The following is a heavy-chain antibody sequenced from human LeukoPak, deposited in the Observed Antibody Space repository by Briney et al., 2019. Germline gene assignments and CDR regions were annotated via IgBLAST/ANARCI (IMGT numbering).Heavy chain of an antibody. CDR1: GGSISSGGYS. CDR3: ARDSYYYDSSGHEPAGFDY. D-gene: IGHD3-22*01. V-gene: IGHV4-30-4*07. J-gene: IGHJ4*02. CDR2: IYYSGST. Sequence: SQTLSLTCAVSGGSISSGGYSWSWIRQPPGKGLEWIGYIYYSGSTNYNPSLKSRVTISVDTSKNQFSLKLSSVTAADTAVYYCARDSYYYDSSGHEPAGFDYWGQGTLVTVSS.